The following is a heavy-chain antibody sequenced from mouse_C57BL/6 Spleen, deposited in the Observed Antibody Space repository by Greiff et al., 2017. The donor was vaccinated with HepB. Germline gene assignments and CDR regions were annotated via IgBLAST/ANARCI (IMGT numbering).Heavy chain of an antibody. CDR3: TGLDYCFAY. J-gene: IGHJ3*01. CDR2: IRLKSDNYAT. V-gene: IGHV6-3*01. D-gene: IGHD2-4*01. CDR1: GFTFSNYW. Sequence: EVKLLESGGGLVQPGGSMKLSCVASGFTFSNYWMNWVRQSPEKGLEWVAQIRLKSDNYATHYAESVKGRFTISRDDSKSSVYLQMNNLRAEDTGIYYCTGLDYCFAYWGQGTLVTVSA.